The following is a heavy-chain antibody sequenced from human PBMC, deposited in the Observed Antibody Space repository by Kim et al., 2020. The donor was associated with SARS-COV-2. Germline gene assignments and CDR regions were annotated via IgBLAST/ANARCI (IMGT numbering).Heavy chain of an antibody. CDR3: ARLGAAMDV. CDR2: IFPSDSDT. CDR1: GYSFTTYW. Sequence: GESLKISCKGSGYSFTTYWIAWVRQMPGKGLEWMGIIFPSDSDTRYSPSFQGHVTISADKSISTAYLQWSSLKASDTAMYYCARLGAAMDVWGQGTTVTVSS. V-gene: IGHV5-51*01. J-gene: IGHJ6*02.